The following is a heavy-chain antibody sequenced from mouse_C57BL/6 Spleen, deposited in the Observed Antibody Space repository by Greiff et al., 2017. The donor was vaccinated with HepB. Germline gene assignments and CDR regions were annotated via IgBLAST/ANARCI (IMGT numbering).Heavy chain of an antibody. J-gene: IGHJ2*01. CDR2: IYPGDGDT. V-gene: IGHV1-82*01. Sequence: QVQLQQSGPELVKPGASVKISCKASGYAFSSSWMNWVKQRPGKGLEWIGRIYPGDGDTNYNGKFKGKATLTEDKSSSTAYMQLSSLTSEDSAVYCGAKTTVSYYFDDWGKGTTLTVSS. CDR3: AKTTVSYYFDD. D-gene: IGHD1-1*01. CDR1: GYAFSSSW.